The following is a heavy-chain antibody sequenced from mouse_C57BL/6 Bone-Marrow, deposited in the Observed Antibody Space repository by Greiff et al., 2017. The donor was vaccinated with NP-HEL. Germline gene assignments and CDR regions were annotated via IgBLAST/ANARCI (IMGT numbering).Heavy chain of an antibody. J-gene: IGHJ3*01. V-gene: IGHV1-53*01. CDR2: INPSNGGT. CDR1: GYTFTSYW. Sequence: QSCKASGYTFTSYWMHWVKQRPGQGLEWIGNINPSNGGTNYNEKFKSKATLTVDKSSSTAYMQLSSLTSEDSAVYYCARTPYGNYWFAYWGQGTLVTVSA. D-gene: IGHD2-1*01. CDR3: ARTPYGNYWFAY.